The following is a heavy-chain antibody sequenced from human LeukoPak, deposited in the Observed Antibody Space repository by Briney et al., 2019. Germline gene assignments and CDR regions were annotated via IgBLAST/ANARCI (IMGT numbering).Heavy chain of an antibody. V-gene: IGHV4-34*01. CDR3: ARGLIAARQWYYYMDV. Sequence: PSETLSLTCAVYGGSFSGYYWSWIRQPPGKGLDWIGEINHSGSTNYNPSLKSRVTISVDTSKNQFSLKLSSVTAADTAVYYCARGLIAARQWYYYMDVWGKGTTVTVSS. J-gene: IGHJ6*03. CDR1: GGSFSGYY. CDR2: INHSGST. D-gene: IGHD6-6*01.